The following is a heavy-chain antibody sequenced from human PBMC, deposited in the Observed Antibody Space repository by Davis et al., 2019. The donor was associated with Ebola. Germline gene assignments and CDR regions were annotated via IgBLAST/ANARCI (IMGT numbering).Heavy chain of an antibody. CDR3: ARAYCSGGSCYRWFDP. CDR2: INAGNGNT. D-gene: IGHD2-15*01. J-gene: IGHJ5*02. Sequence: ASVKVSCNASGYTFTSYGISWVRQAPGQRLEWMGWINAGNGNTKYSQKCQGRVTITRDTSASTAYMELSSLRSEDTAVYYCARAYCSGGSCYRWFDPWGQGTLVTVSS. CDR1: GYTFTSYG. V-gene: IGHV1-3*01.